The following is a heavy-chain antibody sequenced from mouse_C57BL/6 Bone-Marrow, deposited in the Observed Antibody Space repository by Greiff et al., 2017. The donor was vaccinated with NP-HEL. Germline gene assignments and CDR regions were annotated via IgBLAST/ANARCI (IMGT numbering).Heavy chain of an antibody. CDR3: TTGNYPYWYFEG. V-gene: IGHV14-4*01. CDR1: GFNIKDDY. D-gene: IGHD2-1*01. J-gene: IGHJ1*03. Sequence: EVQLQQSGAELVRPGASVKLSCTASGFNIKDDYMHWVKQRPEQGLEWIGWIDPENGDTEYASKFQGKATITADTSSNTAYLQLSSLTSEDTAVYYCTTGNYPYWYFEGWGTGTTVTVSS. CDR2: IDPENGDT.